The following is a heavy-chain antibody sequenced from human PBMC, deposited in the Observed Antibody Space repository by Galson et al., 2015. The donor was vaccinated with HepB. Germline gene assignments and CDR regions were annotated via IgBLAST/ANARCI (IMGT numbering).Heavy chain of an antibody. V-gene: IGHV3-30-3*01. CDR1: GFTFSSYA. CDR2: ISYDGSNK. J-gene: IGHJ4*02. Sequence: LRLSCAASGFTFSSYAMSWIRQAPGKGLEWVAIISYDGSNKYYADSVKGRFTISRDNSKNTLYLQMNSLRNEETAVYYCARAKYQMSLWGYWGQGTLVTVSS. CDR3: ARAKYQMSLWGY. D-gene: IGHD2-21*01.